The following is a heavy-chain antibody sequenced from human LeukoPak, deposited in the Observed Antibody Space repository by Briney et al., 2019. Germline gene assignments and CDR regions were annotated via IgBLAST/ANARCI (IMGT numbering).Heavy chain of an antibody. J-gene: IGHJ6*03. CDR2: IWYDGSNK. Sequence: GRSLRLSCAASGFTFSSYGMHWVRQAPGKGLEWVAVIWYDGSNKYYADSVKGRFTISRDNSKNTLYLQMNSLRAEDTAVYYCAKGPLEYYYYYYMDVWGKGTTVTVSS. CDR3: AKGPLEYYYYYYMDV. V-gene: IGHV3-33*06. CDR1: GFTFSSYG. D-gene: IGHD1-1*01.